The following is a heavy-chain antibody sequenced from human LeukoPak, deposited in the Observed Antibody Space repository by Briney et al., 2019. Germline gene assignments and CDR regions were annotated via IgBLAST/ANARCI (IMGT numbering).Heavy chain of an antibody. CDR1: GGTFSSYA. CDR2: IIPIFGTA. J-gene: IGHJ4*02. Sequence: SVKVSCKASGGTFSSYAISWVRQAPGQGLEWMGGIIPIFGTANYAQKFQGRVTITADESTSTAYMELSSLRSEDTAVYYCAALRFLEWLLYYFDYWGQGTLVTVSS. V-gene: IGHV1-69*01. CDR3: AALRFLEWLLYYFDY. D-gene: IGHD3-3*01.